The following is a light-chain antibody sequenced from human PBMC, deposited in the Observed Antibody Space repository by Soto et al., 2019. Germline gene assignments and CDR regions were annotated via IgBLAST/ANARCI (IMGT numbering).Light chain of an antibody. CDR3: QRYGSSLYT. J-gene: IGKJ2*01. V-gene: IGKV3-20*01. Sequence: EIVLTQSPGTLSLSPGERATLSCRASQSVSSSYLAWYQQKPGQAPRLLIYGASSRATGIPDRFSGSGSGTDFTLTLSRLEPEDFALYYCQRYGSSLYTFGQGTKLEIK. CDR2: GAS. CDR1: QSVSSSY.